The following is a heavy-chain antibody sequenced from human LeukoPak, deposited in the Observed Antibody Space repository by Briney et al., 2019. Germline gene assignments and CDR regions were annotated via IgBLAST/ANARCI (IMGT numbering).Heavy chain of an antibody. Sequence: SETLSLTCTVSGGSISSYYWSWIRQPAGKGLEWIGRIYTSGSTNYNPSLKSRVTMSVDTSKNQFSLKLNSVTAADTAVYYCAGTSVAGRLDYWGQGTLVTVSS. D-gene: IGHD6-19*01. J-gene: IGHJ4*02. CDR3: AGTSVAGRLDY. V-gene: IGHV4-4*07. CDR2: IYTSGST. CDR1: GGSISSYY.